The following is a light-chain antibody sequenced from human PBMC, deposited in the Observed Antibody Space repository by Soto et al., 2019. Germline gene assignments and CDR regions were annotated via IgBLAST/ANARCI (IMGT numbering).Light chain of an antibody. CDR1: QSVRSN. CDR2: GAS. V-gene: IGKV3-15*01. Sequence: EIVMTQSPATLSVSPGERATLSCRASQSVRSNLAWYQQKPGQAPRLLIYGASTRATGIPARFSGSGSGTDFTLTISSLQSEDFAVYYCQQYNKWYTFGQGTKVDIK. CDR3: QQYNKWYT. J-gene: IGKJ2*01.